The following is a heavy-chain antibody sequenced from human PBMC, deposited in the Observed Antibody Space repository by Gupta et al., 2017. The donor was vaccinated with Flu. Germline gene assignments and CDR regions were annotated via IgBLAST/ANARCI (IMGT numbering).Heavy chain of an antibody. CDR2: VDPEDGET. D-gene: IGHD3-10*01. V-gene: IGHV1-69-2*01. CDR3: ATVGITMVRGVIYGKEPFDY. CDR1: GYTFTDYY. Sequence: EVQLVQSGAEVKKPGATVKISCKVSGYTFTDYYMHWVQQAPGKGLEWMGLVDPEDGETIYAEKFQGRVTITADTSTDTAYMELSSLRSEDTAVYYCATVGITMVRGVIYGKEPFDYWGQGTLVTVSS. J-gene: IGHJ4*02.